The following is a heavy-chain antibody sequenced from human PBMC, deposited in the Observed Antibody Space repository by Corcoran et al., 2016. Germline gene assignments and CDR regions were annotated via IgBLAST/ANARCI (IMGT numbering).Heavy chain of an antibody. CDR2: IWYDGSNK. Sequence: QVQLVESGGGVVQPGRSLRLSCAASGFTFSSYGMHWVRQAPGKGLEWVAVIWYDGSNKYYADYVKGRFTISRDNSKNTLYLQMKSLRAEDTAVYYCARGDFVVVPAAIYYWGQGTLVTVSS. CDR1: GFTFSSYG. V-gene: IGHV3-33*01. D-gene: IGHD2-2*01. J-gene: IGHJ4*02. CDR3: ARGDFVVVPAAIYY.